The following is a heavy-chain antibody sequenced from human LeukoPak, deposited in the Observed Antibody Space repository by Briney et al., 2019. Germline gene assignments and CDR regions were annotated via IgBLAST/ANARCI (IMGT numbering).Heavy chain of an antibody. D-gene: IGHD5-18*01. V-gene: IGHV3-21*01. CDR2: ISSSSSYV. Sequence: GGSLRLSCAASGFTFSSYSMNWVRQAPGKGLEWVSSISSSSSYVYYADSVKGRFTISRDNAKNSLYLQMNSLRAEDTAVYYCARDVDTAIWFDPWGQGTLVTVSS. CDR1: GFTFSSYS. CDR3: ARDVDTAIWFDP. J-gene: IGHJ5*02.